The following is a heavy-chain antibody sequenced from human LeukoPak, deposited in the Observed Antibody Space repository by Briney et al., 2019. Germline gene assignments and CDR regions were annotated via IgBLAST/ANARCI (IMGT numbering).Heavy chain of an antibody. J-gene: IGHJ4*02. CDR2: IYYSGST. CDR1: GGSINTYY. V-gene: IGHV4-59*01. CDR3: ARGQYYYDSSGYSGYYFDY. Sequence: SETLPLTCTVSGGSINTYYWSWIRQPPGKGLEWIGYIYYSGSTNYNPSLKSRVTISVDTSENQFSLKLSSVTAADTAVYYCARGQYYYDSSGYSGYYFDYWGQGTLVTVSS. D-gene: IGHD3-22*01.